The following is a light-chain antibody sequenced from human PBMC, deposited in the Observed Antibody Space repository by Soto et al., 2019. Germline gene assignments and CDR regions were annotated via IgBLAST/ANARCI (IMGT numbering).Light chain of an antibody. CDR2: AAS. J-gene: IGKJ1*01. CDR1: HSVSTW. Sequence: EIQMTQSPSTLSASAGDRVTISCRASHSVSTWLAWYQQKPGKAPKLLIYAASTLESGVPSRFSGSGSGTDFTLTISSLQPEDFATYSCQQSHSFPCTFRQGTKVDIK. CDR3: QQSHSFPCT. V-gene: IGKV1-5*01.